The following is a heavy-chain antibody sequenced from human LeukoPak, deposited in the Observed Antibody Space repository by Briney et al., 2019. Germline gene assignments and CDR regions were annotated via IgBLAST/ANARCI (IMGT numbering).Heavy chain of an antibody. J-gene: IGHJ4*02. CDR2: IYYSGST. Sequence: PSETLSLTCTVYGASVSSGSYYWSWIRQPPGKGLEWIGYIYYSGSTNYNPSLKSRATISVDTSKNQFSLKLSSVTAADTAVYYCAAYNYDFWSGSVHYWGQGTLVTVSS. CDR3: AAYNYDFWSGSVHY. CDR1: GASVSSGSYY. D-gene: IGHD3-3*01. V-gene: IGHV4-61*01.